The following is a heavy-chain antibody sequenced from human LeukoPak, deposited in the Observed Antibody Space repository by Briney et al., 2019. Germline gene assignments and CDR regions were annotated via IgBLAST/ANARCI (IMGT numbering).Heavy chain of an antibody. CDR1: GFTFSSYS. J-gene: IGHJ6*02. Sequence: GGSLRLSCAASGFTFSSYSMNWVRQAPGKGLEWVSSISSSSSYIYYADSVKGRFTISRDNAKNSLYLQMKSLRAEDTAVYYCARVAPLTVTTDPMDYYYGMDVWGQGTTVTVSS. V-gene: IGHV3-21*01. CDR3: ARVAPLTVTTDPMDYYYGMDV. D-gene: IGHD4-17*01. CDR2: ISSSSSYI.